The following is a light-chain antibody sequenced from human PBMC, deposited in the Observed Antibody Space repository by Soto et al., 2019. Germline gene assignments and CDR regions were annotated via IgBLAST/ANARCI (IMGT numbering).Light chain of an antibody. CDR2: DAS. J-gene: IGKJ2*01. CDR1: QDITYY. CDR3: QQYHDLPFT. Sequence: DIQMTQSPSSLSASVGDRVTITCQASQDITYYLNWFQQRPGKAPELLITDASTLKTGVPSRFSASGSGTDFTFTISSLQPEDLATYYCQQYHDLPFTFGQGTKLEIK. V-gene: IGKV1-33*01.